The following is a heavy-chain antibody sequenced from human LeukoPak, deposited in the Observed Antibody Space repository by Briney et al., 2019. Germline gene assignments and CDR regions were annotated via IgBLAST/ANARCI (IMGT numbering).Heavy chain of an antibody. CDR3: AILAGSAAAT. J-gene: IGHJ4*02. Sequence: VGSLRLSCAASGFTFSTSAMHWVRQAPGKGLEWVSTISGSGDNTYYPDSVKGRFTISRDNSKNTLYLQMNSLSAEDTSIYYCAILAGSAAATWGQGTLVTVSS. D-gene: IGHD6-25*01. CDR2: ISGSGDNT. V-gene: IGHV3-23*01. CDR1: GFTFSTSA.